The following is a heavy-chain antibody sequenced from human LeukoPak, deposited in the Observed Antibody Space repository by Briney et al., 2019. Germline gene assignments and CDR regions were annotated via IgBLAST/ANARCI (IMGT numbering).Heavy chain of an antibody. V-gene: IGHV3-21*05. D-gene: IGHD3-10*01. Sequence: GGSLRPSCAAAGFTFSTHSMNWVRQAPGKGLEWHSYIKDDGTDIHYEESVKGRFTISRDNANNSLSLQIHTLRAEDTAVYYCAGDVTGVLPGDTFDIWSQGTIVTVSS. CDR1: GFTFSTHS. J-gene: IGHJ3*02. CDR2: IKDDGTDI. CDR3: AGDVTGVLPGDTFDI.